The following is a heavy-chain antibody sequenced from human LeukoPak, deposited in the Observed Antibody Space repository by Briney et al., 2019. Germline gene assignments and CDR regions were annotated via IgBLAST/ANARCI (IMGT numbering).Heavy chain of an antibody. CDR1: GFTFSSYA. D-gene: IGHD5-24*01. CDR3: AKDRGEVEMATIVDY. Sequence: PGGSLRLSCAASGFTFSSYAMSWVRQAPGKGLEWVSAISGSSGSTYYADSVKGRFTISRDNSKNTAYLQMNSLRVEDTAVYYCAKDRGEVEMATIVDYWGQGTLVTVSS. J-gene: IGHJ4*02. CDR2: ISGSSGST. V-gene: IGHV3-23*01.